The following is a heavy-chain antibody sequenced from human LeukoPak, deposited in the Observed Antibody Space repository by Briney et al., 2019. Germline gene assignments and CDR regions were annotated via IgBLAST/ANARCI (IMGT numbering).Heavy chain of an antibody. D-gene: IGHD3-10*01. V-gene: IGHV3-30*03. CDR2: ISYDGSNK. J-gene: IGHJ4*02. CDR1: GFTFSSYG. Sequence: GGSLRLSCAASGFTFSSYGMHWVRQAPGKGLEWVAVISYDGSNKYYADSVKGRFTISRDNSKNTLYLLMNSLRAEDTAVYYCAAQGPFGPYDYWGQGTLVTVSS. CDR3: AAQGPFGPYDY.